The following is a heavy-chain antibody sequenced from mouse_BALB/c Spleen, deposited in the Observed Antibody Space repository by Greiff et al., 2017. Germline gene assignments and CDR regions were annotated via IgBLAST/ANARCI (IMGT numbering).Heavy chain of an antibody. CDR2: ISYDGSN. CDR1: GYSITSGYY. J-gene: IGHJ4*01. V-gene: IGHV3-6*02. D-gene: IGHD3-3*01. Sequence: EVQRVESGPGLVKPSQSLSLTCSVTGYSITSGYYWNWIRQFPGNKLEWMGYISYDGSNNYNPSLKNRISITRDTSKNQFFLKLNSVTTEDTATYYCARDGLGQAMDYWGQGTSVTVSS. CDR3: ARDGLGQAMDY.